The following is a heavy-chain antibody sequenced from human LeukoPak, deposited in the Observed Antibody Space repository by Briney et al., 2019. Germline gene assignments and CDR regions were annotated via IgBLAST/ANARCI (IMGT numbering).Heavy chain of an antibody. CDR1: GGSISSGGYS. CDR2: IYHSGST. V-gene: IGHV4-30-2*01. D-gene: IGHD2-15*01. CDR3: AREMVVAATHYFDY. J-gene: IGHJ4*02. Sequence: KSSETLSLTCAVSGGSISSGGYSWSWIRQRPGKGLEWIGYIYHSGSTYYNPSLKSRVTISVDRSKNQFSLKLSSVTAADTAVYYCAREMVVAATHYFDYWGQGTLVTVSS.